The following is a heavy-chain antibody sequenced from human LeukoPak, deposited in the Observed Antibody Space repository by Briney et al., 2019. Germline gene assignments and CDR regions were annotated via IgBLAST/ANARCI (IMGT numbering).Heavy chain of an antibody. CDR1: GGTFSSYA. D-gene: IGHD3-10*01. CDR2: IIPIFGTA. CDR3: ARGPIYGSGSYPSFDY. J-gene: IGHJ4*02. Sequence: SVKVSCKASGGTFSSYAISWVRQAPGQGLGLMGGIIPIFGTAKYAQKFQGRVTITADESTSTAYMELSSLRSEDTAVYYCARGPIYGSGSYPSFDYWGQGTLVTVSS. V-gene: IGHV1-69*13.